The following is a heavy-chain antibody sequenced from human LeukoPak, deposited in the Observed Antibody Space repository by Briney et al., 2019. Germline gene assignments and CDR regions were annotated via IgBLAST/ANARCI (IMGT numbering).Heavy chain of an antibody. CDR3: ASFALYGSGSAYWH. D-gene: IGHD3-10*01. CDR2: ISAYNGNT. V-gene: IGHV1-18*01. CDR1: GYTFTSYG. J-gene: IGHJ4*02. Sequence: GASVKVSCKASGYTFTSYGISWVRQAPGQGLEWMGWISAYNGNTNYAQKLQGRVTMTSDTSTSTAYMELRSLRSDDTAVYYCASFALYGSGSAYWHWGQGTLVTVSS.